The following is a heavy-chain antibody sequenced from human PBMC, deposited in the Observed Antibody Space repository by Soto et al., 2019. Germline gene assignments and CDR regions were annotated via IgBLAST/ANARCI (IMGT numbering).Heavy chain of an antibody. CDR2: ISYDGSNK. CDR3: ERVAVEMATSHVCDY. Sequence: QVQLVESGGGVVQPGRSLRLSCAASGFTFSSYAMHWVRQAPGKGLEWVAVISYDGSNKYYADSVKGRFTIARDNSNNALYLQMNSLSAEDTAVYYCERVAVEMATSHVCDYWGQGTLVTVSS. V-gene: IGHV3-30-3*01. J-gene: IGHJ4*02. CDR1: GFTFSSYA. D-gene: IGHD5-12*01.